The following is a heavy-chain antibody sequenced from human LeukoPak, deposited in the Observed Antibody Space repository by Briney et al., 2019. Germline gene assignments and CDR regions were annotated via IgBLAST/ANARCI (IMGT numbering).Heavy chain of an antibody. CDR1: GFTFNDYA. V-gene: IGHV3-9*01. D-gene: IGHD5-12*01. CDR3: AINGGGDSGYGNFDY. J-gene: IGHJ4*02. Sequence: GRSLRLSCAASGFTFNDYAMHWVRHVPGKGLEWVSGINWNSDSIGYADSVKGRFTTSRDNAKNSLYLQMNSLRAEDTAFYYCAINGGGDSGYGNFDYWGQGTLVTVSS. CDR2: INWNSDSI.